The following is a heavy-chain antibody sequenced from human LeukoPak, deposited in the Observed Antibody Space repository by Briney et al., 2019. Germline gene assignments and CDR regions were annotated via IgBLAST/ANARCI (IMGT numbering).Heavy chain of an antibody. V-gene: IGHV1-2*02. CDR3: ARGKYSGSYLGGIFDC. D-gene: IGHD1-26*01. CDR2: INPNSGGT. CDR1: GYTFTGYY. Sequence: ASVKVSCKASGYTFTGYYMHWVRQAPGQGLEWMGWINPNSGGTNYAQKFQGRVTMTRDTSISTAYMELSRLRSDDTAVYYCARGKYSGSYLGGIFDCWGQGTLVTVSS. J-gene: IGHJ4*02.